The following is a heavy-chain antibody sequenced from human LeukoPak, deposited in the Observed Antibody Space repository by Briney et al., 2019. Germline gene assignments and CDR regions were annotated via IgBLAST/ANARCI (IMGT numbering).Heavy chain of an antibody. CDR1: GFTFGDYT. V-gene: IGHV3-49*04. CDR3: CRAPYNNYVNLDY. J-gene: IGHJ4*02. CDR2: IRSKAFAGTA. D-gene: IGHD4-11*01. Sequence: PGGSLRLSCTASGFTFGDYTMTWVRQAPGKGLEWLGFIRSKAFAGTAEYAASVEGRFTISRDGSISIAYLHMNSLKAEDSAVYYCCRAPYNNYVNLDYWGQGTPVTVSS.